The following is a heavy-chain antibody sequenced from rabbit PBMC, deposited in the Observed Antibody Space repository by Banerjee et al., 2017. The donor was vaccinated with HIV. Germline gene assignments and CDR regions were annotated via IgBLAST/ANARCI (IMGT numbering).Heavy chain of an antibody. V-gene: IGHV1S45*01. J-gene: IGHJ6*01. CDR2: ASSGGSGDT. Sequence: LEESGGGLVKPGGTLTLTCTVSGFSFSSNWICWVRQAPGKGLEWIACASSGGSGDTYYASWAKGRFTISKTSSTTVTLQMTSLTAADTATYFCARDTSSSFSSYGMDLWGQGTLVTVS. CDR3: ARDTSSSFSSYGMDL. CDR1: GFSFSSNW. D-gene: IGHD1-1*01.